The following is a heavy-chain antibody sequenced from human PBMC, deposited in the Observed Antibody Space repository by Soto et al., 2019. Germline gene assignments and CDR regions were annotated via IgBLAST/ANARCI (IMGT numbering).Heavy chain of an antibody. D-gene: IGHD1-26*01. Sequence: QVQLVQSGAEVKKPGASVKVSCKASGYPFLTYGITWVRQAPGQGLKWMGWISAYNGNTNYGQKFQDRVTMTTDTSTTTAYMMLRGLRSDDTAVYYCARDRSGTYWGDFDYWGQGTMFIVSS. CDR1: GYPFLTYG. CDR2: ISAYNGNT. CDR3: ARDRSGTYWGDFDY. J-gene: IGHJ4*02. V-gene: IGHV1-18*01.